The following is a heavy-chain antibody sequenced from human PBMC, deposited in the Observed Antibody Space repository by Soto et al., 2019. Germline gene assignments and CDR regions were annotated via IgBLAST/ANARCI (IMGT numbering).Heavy chain of an antibody. J-gene: IGHJ5*02. V-gene: IGHV1-69*01. CDR3: ARSLVHLRGRGYFPYNWFDP. Sequence: QVQLVQSGAEVKKPGSSVKVSCKASGGTFSSYAISWVRQAPGQGLEWMGGIIPIFGTANYAQKFQGRVTITADESTSTAYMELSSLRSEDTAVYYCARSLVHLRGRGYFPYNWFDPWGQGTLVTVSS. D-gene: IGHD3-22*01. CDR1: GGTFSSYA. CDR2: IIPIFGTA.